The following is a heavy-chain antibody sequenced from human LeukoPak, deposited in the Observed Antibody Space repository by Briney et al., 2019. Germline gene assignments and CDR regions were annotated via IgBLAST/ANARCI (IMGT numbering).Heavy chain of an antibody. Sequence: ASVKVSCKASGYTFTVYYMHWVRQAPGQGLEWMGWINPNSGGTNYAQKFQGRVTMTRDTSISTAYMELSRLRSDDTAVYYCARVRSNNHYYHSPIFDYWGQGTLVTVSS. CDR2: INPNSGGT. CDR1: GYTFTVYY. J-gene: IGHJ4*02. V-gene: IGHV1-2*02. CDR3: ARVRSNNHYYHSPIFDY. D-gene: IGHD3-22*01.